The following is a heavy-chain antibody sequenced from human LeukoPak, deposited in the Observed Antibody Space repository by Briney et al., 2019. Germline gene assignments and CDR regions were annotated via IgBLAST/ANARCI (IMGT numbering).Heavy chain of an antibody. CDR1: GGSFSSYA. CDR2: IIPILGIA. Sequence: SVKVSCEASGGSFSSYAISWVRQAPGQGLEWMGRIIPILGIANYAQKFQGRVTITADKSTSTAYMELSSLRSEDTAVYYCAREGGSGSYHDQTLDYWGQGTLVTVSS. D-gene: IGHD3-10*01. CDR3: AREGGSGSYHDQTLDY. V-gene: IGHV1-69*04. J-gene: IGHJ4*02.